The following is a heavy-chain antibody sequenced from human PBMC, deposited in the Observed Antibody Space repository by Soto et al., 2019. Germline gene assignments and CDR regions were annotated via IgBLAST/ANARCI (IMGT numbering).Heavy chain of an antibody. CDR1: GFTFSDYY. CDR2: ISSSGSTI. Sequence: QVQLVESGGGLVKPGGSLRLSCAASGFTFSDYYMSWIRQAPGKGLEWVSYISSSGSTIYYADSVKGRFTISRDNAKNSLYLQMNSLRAEDTAVYYCARHSGLMERRRNRAGNWFDPWGQGTLVTVSS. CDR3: ARHSGLMERRRNRAGNWFDP. V-gene: IGHV3-11*01. D-gene: IGHD2-8*01. J-gene: IGHJ5*02.